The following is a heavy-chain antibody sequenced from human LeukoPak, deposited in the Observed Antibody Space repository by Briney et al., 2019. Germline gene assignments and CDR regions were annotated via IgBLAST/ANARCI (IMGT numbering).Heavy chain of an antibody. Sequence: PSETLSLTCAVSGGSISSGNWWSWVRQPPGKGLEWIGEIYHSGSTTYNPSLKSRVTISVDKSKNQFSLKLTSVTAADTAVYYCARRTISNNWFDPWGQGTLVTVSS. CDR3: ARRTISNNWFDP. J-gene: IGHJ5*02. D-gene: IGHD1-14*01. V-gene: IGHV4-4*02. CDR2: IYHSGST. CDR1: GGSISSGNW.